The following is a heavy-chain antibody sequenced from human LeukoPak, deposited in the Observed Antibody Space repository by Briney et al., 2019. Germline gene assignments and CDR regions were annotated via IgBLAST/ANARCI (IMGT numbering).Heavy chain of an antibody. CDR3: ARSHDYGDFSFDY. V-gene: IGHV3-74*01. CDR2: INSDGSST. CDR1: GVTFSSYW. D-gene: IGHD4-17*01. J-gene: IGHJ4*02. Sequence: GGSLRLSCAASGVTFSSYWMHWVRQAPGKGLVWVSRINSDGSSTSYADSVKGRFTISRDNAKNTLYLQMNSLRAEDTAVYYCARSHDYGDFSFDYWGQGTLVTVSS.